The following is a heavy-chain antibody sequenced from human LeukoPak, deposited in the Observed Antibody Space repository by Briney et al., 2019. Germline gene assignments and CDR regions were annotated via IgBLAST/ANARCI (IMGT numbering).Heavy chain of an antibody. J-gene: IGHJ4*02. CDR1: GGSFSGYY. V-gene: IGHV4-34*01. CDR2: INHSGST. D-gene: IGHD6-6*01. CDR3: ARDAYSSSSVLFFDY. Sequence: PSETLSLTCAVYGGSFSGYYWSWIRQPPGKGLEWIGEINHSGSTNYNPSLKSRVTISVDTSKNQFSLKLSSVTAADTAVYYCARDAYSSSSVLFFDYWGQGTLVTVSS.